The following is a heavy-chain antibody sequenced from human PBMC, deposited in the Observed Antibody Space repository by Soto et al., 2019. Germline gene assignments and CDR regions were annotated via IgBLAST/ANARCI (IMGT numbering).Heavy chain of an antibody. D-gene: IGHD3-3*01. V-gene: IGHV3-48*02. Sequence: QAGGSLRLSCAASGFTFISYSMNWVRQAPGKGLEWVSYISSSSSTIYYADSVKGRFTISRDNAKNSLYLQMNSLRDEDTAVYYCARDRTYYDFWSGLRDGRFDYWGQGTLVTVSS. J-gene: IGHJ4*02. CDR2: ISSSSSTI. CDR1: GFTFISYS. CDR3: ARDRTYYDFWSGLRDGRFDY.